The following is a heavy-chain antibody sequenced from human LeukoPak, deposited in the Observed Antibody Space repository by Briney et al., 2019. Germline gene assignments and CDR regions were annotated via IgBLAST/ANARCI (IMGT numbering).Heavy chain of an antibody. D-gene: IGHD6-13*01. CDR2: ISGSGAST. CDR1: GFTFNIYA. Sequence: GGSLRLSCAASGFTFNIYAMNWVRQAPGKGLEWVSIISGSGASTYYADSVKGRFTISRDNSKNTLYLQMNSLRAEDTAVYYCAKGRIAAAGTWGYFDYWGQGTLVTVSS. V-gene: IGHV3-23*01. CDR3: AKGRIAAAGTWGYFDY. J-gene: IGHJ4*02.